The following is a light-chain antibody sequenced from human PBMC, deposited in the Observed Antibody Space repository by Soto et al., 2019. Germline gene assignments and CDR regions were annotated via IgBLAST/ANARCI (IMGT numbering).Light chain of an antibody. CDR2: KVS. CDR3: MQGTHWPPIT. J-gene: IGKJ5*01. Sequence: DVALTQSPLSLPVTLGQPASISCRSTQSLVYSDGNIYLNWFQQRPGQSPRRLIYKVSNRGSGVTDRFSGSGSGTDFTLKMSRVEAEDVGVYYCMQGTHWPPITFGQGTRLEIK. V-gene: IGKV2-30*01. CDR1: QSLVYSDGNIY.